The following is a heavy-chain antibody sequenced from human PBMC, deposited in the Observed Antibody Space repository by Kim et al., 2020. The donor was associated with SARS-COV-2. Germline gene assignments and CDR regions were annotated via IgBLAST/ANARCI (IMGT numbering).Heavy chain of an antibody. CDR3: ARGTPGWRRPFDP. Sequence: YNPARKSRVTISVDTSKNPFSLKLSSVTAADTAVYYCARGTPGWRRPFDPWGQGTLVTVSS. V-gene: IGHV4-31*02. J-gene: IGHJ5*02. D-gene: IGHD3-3*01.